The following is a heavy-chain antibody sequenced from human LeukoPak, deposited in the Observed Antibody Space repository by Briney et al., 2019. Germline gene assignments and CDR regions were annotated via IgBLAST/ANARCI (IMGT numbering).Heavy chain of an antibody. CDR2: IYYLGST. CDR3: ARDRPGSYWYFDL. J-gene: IGHJ2*01. Sequence: SETLSLTCAVSGGSISSYYWSWIRQPPGKGLEWVGHIYYLGSTNYNPSLKSRVTISIDTSKNYFSLKLNSVIAADTAVYYCARDRPGSYWYFDLWGRGTLVTVSS. CDR1: GGSISSYY. V-gene: IGHV4-59*01. D-gene: IGHD3-10*01.